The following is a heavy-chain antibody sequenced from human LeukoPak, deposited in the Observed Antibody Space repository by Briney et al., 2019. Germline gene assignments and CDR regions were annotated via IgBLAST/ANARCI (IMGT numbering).Heavy chain of an antibody. J-gene: IGHJ4*02. CDR1: GNIFTGYY. Sequence: GASVKVSCKDSGNIFTGYYIHWVRQAPGQGHEWMGWINPNSGVTSYAQKFRGRVTMTRDTSISTAYMELSGLKSDDTAVYYCTRDFSYKSFDYWGLGTLVTVSS. D-gene: IGHD1-14*01. CDR3: TRDFSYKSFDY. CDR2: INPNSGVT. V-gene: IGHV1-2*02.